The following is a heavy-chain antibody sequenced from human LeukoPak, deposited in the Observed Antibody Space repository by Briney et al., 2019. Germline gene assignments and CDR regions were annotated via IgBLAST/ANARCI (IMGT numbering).Heavy chain of an antibody. CDR3: ARDWGRYFDY. J-gene: IGHJ4*02. V-gene: IGHV4-59*01. D-gene: IGHD7-27*01. Sequence: SETLSLTCTVYGGSIGSYYWSWIRQPQGKGLEWIGYIYYIGTNNYNPSLKSRVTMSVDTSKNQFSLKLSSVTAADKAVYYCARDWGRYFDYWGQGTLVTVSS. CDR1: GGSIGSYY. CDR2: IYYIGTN.